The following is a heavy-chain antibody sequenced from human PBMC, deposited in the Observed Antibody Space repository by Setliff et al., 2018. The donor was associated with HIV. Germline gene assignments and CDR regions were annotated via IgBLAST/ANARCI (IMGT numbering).Heavy chain of an antibody. Sequence: PSETLSLTCTVSGGSISSYYWSWIRQPPGKGLEWIGYIYYSGSTNYNPSLRSRVTISVDTSKNQFSLKLSSVTAADTAVYYCARGPYYDGSGYYFDYWGQATLVTVSS. CDR1: GGSISSYY. V-gene: IGHV4-59*08. D-gene: IGHD3-22*01. CDR2: IYYSGST. CDR3: ARGPYYDGSGYYFDY. J-gene: IGHJ4*02.